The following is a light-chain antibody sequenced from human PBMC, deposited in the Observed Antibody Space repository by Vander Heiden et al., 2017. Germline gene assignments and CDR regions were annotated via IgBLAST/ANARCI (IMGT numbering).Light chain of an antibody. Sequence: DIVMTQSPDSLAVSLGERATINCKSSQSVLYRSNNKNYLAWYQHKPGQPPKLLFYWASTRESGVPDRFSGSGSGADFTLTISSLQAEDVAVYYCQQYYTTPYTFGQGTKLEIK. CDR2: WAS. V-gene: IGKV4-1*01. CDR3: QQYYTTPYT. CDR1: QSVLYRSNNKNY. J-gene: IGKJ2*01.